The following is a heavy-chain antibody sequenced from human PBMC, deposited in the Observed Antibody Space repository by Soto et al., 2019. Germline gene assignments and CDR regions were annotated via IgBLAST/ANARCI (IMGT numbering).Heavy chain of an antibody. V-gene: IGHV1-18*01. J-gene: IGHJ4*02. D-gene: IGHD3-3*01. CDR3: ARERGKRFLEWLGDY. CDR1: GYTFTSYG. Sequence: ASVKVSCKASGYTFTSYGIIWVRQSPGQGLEWMGWISAYNGNTNYAQKLQGRVTMTTDTSTSTAYMELRSLRSDDTAVYYCARERGKRFLEWLGDYWGQGTLVTVSS. CDR2: ISAYNGNT.